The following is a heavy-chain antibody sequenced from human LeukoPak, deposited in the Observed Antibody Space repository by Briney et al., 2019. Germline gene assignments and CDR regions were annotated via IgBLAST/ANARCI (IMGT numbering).Heavy chain of an antibody. CDR3: ARDFAPPIAFDI. Sequence: ASVKVSCKASGYTFTDYFMHWVRQAPGQGLEWMGWINPNSGGTNYAQKFQGRVTMTRDTSISTAYMELSRLRSDDTAVYYCARDFAPPIAFDIWGQGTMVTVSS. V-gene: IGHV1-2*02. CDR2: INPNSGGT. CDR1: GYTFTDYF. J-gene: IGHJ3*02.